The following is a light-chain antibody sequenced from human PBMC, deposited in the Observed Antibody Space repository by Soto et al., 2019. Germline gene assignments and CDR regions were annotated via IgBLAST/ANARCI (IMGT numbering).Light chain of an antibody. J-gene: IGLJ2*01. Sequence: QSVLTQPPSVSAAPGQTVTISCSGRNSNIGNNFVSWYQQLPGTAPKLLIYDNTERPSGIPDRFSGSKSGTSATLGITGLQTGDEADYYCGTWDSSLTAVVFGGGTKLTVL. V-gene: IGLV1-51*01. CDR1: NSNIGNNF. CDR3: GTWDSSLTAVV. CDR2: DNT.